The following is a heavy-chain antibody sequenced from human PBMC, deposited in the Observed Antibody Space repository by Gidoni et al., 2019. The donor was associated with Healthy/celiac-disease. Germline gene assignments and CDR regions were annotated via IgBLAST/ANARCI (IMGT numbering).Heavy chain of an antibody. CDR2: ISGSGGST. V-gene: IGHV3-23*01. D-gene: IGHD2-21*02. CDR1: GFTFSSYA. CDR3: AKAPYCGGDCGYYFDY. Sequence: EVQLLESGGGLVQPGGSLRLSCAASGFTFSSYAMSWVRQAPGKGLEWVSAISGSGGSTYYADSVKGRFTISRDNSKNTLYLQMNSLRAEDTAVYYCAKAPYCGGDCGYYFDYWGQGTLVTVSS. J-gene: IGHJ4*02.